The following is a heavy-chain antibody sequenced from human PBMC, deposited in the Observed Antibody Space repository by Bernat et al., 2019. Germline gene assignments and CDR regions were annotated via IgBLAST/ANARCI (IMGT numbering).Heavy chain of an antibody. CDR2: ISYDGSNK. V-gene: IGHV3-30*18. CDR3: AKDPQPAAAAPGPIDY. J-gene: IGHJ4*02. Sequence: QVQLVESGGGVVQPGRSLRLSCAASGFTFSSYGMHWVRQAPGKGLEWVAVISYDGSNKYYADSVKGRFTISRDNSKNTLYLQMNSLRAEDTAVCYCAKDPQPAAAAPGPIDYWGQGTLVTVSS. D-gene: IGHD6-13*01. CDR1: GFTFSSYG.